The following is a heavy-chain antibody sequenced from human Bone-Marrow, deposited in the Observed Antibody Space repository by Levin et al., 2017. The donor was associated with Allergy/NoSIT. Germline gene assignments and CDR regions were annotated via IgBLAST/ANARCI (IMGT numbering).Heavy chain of an antibody. D-gene: IGHD1-26*01. Sequence: GESLKISCAASGFTFSGSAMHWVRQASGKGLEWVGRIRSKPNNHATSYAASVKGRFTISRDDSKSTAYLQMNSLKTEDTAVYYCTGSGIYPLGNYWGQGTLVTVSS. CDR1: GFTFSGSA. J-gene: IGHJ4*02. V-gene: IGHV3-73*01. CDR2: IRSKPNNHAT. CDR3: TGSGIYPLGNY.